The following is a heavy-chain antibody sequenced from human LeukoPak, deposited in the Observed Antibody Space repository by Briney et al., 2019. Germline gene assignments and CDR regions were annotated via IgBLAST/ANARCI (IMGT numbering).Heavy chain of an antibody. J-gene: IGHJ4*02. D-gene: IGHD4-11*01. CDR1: GFTFSSYA. V-gene: IGHV3-23*01. Sequence: PGGSLRLSCAASGFTFSSYAMSWVRQAPGKGLQWVSDISGSGGGTYYADSVKGRFTISRDNSMNTLYLQMNSLRADDTAVYYCAKTLVTTGLNPFDYWGQGTLVTVSS. CDR2: ISGSGGGT. CDR3: AKTLVTTGLNPFDY.